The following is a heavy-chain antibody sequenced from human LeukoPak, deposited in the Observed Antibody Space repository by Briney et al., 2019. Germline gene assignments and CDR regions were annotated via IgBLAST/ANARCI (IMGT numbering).Heavy chain of an antibody. Sequence: PGGSLRLSCAASGFTFSSYAMSWVRQAPGKGLEWVSAISGSGGSTYYADSVKGRFTTSRDNSKNTLYLQMNSLRAEDTAVYYCAKDPKPLWFRAAYFDYWGQGTLVTVSS. D-gene: IGHD3-10*01. CDR2: ISGSGGST. V-gene: IGHV3-23*01. CDR1: GFTFSSYA. CDR3: AKDPKPLWFRAAYFDY. J-gene: IGHJ4*02.